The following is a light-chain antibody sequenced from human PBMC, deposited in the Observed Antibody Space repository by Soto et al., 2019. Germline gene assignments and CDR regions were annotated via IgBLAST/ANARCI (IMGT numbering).Light chain of an antibody. J-gene: IGKJ5*01. Sequence: EIVMTQSPATLSVSPWERATLSCRASQSVSNNVAWYQQRPGQVPRLLIYDISNRATGIPARFSGSGSGTDFTLTISSLEPEDFAVYYCQQRNYWQVTFGQGTRLEIK. CDR2: DIS. V-gene: IGKV3D-11*02. CDR1: QSVSNN. CDR3: QQRNYWQVT.